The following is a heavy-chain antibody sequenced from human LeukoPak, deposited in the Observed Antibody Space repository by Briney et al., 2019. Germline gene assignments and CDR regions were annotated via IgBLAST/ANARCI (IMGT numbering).Heavy chain of an antibody. Sequence: GGSLRLSCGASGFTVGNNHMSWVRQAPGKGLEWVSITYSDGTTYYADSVKGRFTISRDNSRNTLYVQMNSLRAEDTAVYFCARDRVEVTTSMLGGVKRTVTDYYGMDVWGQGTTVTVSS. CDR1: GFTVGNNH. CDR2: TYSDGTT. CDR3: ARDRVEVTTSMLGGVKRTVTDYYGMDV. V-gene: IGHV3-53*01. J-gene: IGHJ6*02. D-gene: IGHD3-16*01.